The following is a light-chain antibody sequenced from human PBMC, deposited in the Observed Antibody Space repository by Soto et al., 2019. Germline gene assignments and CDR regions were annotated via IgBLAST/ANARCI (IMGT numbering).Light chain of an antibody. CDR1: QSVSSN. CDR2: GAS. CDR3: QQYNNWPQT. Sequence: EIVMTQSPATLSVSPGERATLSCRASQSVSSNLAWYQQKPGQAPRLLIYGASTRATGIPARFSGSGSGTEFTLTICSLQSEDFAVYYCQQYNNWPQTFGPGTKVDIK. J-gene: IGKJ3*01. V-gene: IGKV3-15*01.